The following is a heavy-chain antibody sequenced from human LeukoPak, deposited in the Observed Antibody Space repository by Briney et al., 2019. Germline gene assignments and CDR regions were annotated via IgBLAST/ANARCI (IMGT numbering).Heavy chain of an antibody. CDR1: GFTFSSYG. CDR2: IRCDGSNK. Sequence: GGSLRLSCAASGFTFSSYGMHWVRQAPGKGLEWVAFIRCDGSNKYYADSEKGRFTISRDTSKNTLYLQMNSLRAEDTAVYYCAKQFTTGTTNWFDPWGQGNLVTVSS. J-gene: IGHJ5*02. V-gene: IGHV3-30*02. D-gene: IGHD1-1*01. CDR3: AKQFTTGTTNWFDP.